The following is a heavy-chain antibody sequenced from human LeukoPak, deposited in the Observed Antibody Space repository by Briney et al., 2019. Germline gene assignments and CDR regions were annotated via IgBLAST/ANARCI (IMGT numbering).Heavy chain of an antibody. CDR2: INHSGST. V-gene: IGHV4-34*01. J-gene: IGHJ3*02. D-gene: IGHD1-26*01. Sequence: SETLSLTCAVYGGSFSGYYWSWIRQPPGKGLEWIGEINHSGSTNYNPSLKSRVTISVDTSKNQFSLKLSSVTAADTAVYYCARRRRGAPRPDAFDIWGQGTMVTVSS. CDR1: GGSFSGYY. CDR3: ARRRRGAPRPDAFDI.